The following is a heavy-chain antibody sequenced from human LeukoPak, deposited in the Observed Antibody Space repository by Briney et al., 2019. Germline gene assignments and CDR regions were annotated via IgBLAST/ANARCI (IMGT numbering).Heavy chain of an antibody. D-gene: IGHD5-24*01. CDR2: IFYGGST. CDR3: ARLATTSRGYYFDY. Sequence: PSETLSLTCTVSGGLISSYYWSWIRQPPGKGLEWIGYIFYGGSTNYNPSLKSRVTISADTSKNQFSVKVTSVTAADTAVYYCARLATTSRGYYFDYWGQGTLVTVSS. V-gene: IGHV4-59*01. J-gene: IGHJ4*02. CDR1: GGLISSYY.